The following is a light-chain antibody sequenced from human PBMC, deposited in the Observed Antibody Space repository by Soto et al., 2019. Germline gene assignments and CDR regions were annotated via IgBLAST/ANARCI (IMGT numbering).Light chain of an antibody. CDR3: QSYDSSLSGYV. CDR2: GNS. Sequence: QSVRTQPPSMSGAPGQRVTISCTGSSSNIGAGYDVHWYQQLPGTAPKLLIYGNSNRPSGVPDRFSGSKSGTSASLAITGLQAEDEADYYCQSYDSSLSGYVFGTGTKVTVL. CDR1: SSNIGAGYD. J-gene: IGLJ1*01. V-gene: IGLV1-40*01.